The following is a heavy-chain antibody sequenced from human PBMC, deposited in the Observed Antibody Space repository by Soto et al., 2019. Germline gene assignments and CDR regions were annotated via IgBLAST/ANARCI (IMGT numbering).Heavy chain of an antibody. J-gene: IGHJ4*02. Sequence: LGESLKISCNGSGYSFSSNAISWVRQKPGKGLEWMGLIYPGDSDIRYSPSFEGQVTISADRSISTAYLQLGSLKASDTAMYYCARSQALDYWGQGTLVTVSS. V-gene: IGHV5-51*01. CDR1: GYSFSSNA. CDR2: IYPGDSDI. CDR3: ARSQALDY.